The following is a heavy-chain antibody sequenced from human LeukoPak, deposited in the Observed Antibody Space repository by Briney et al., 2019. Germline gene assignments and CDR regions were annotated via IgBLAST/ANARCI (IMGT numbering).Heavy chain of an antibody. Sequence: GGSLRLSCAASGFTFSTYWMAWVRQAPGKGLEWVANIKGDESARHQADSVKGRFTISRDNAQNSVYLQMSSLRGEDTAVYYCARDVGGSLDYWGQGTLVTVSS. D-gene: IGHD1-26*01. CDR1: GFTFSTYW. CDR2: IKGDESAR. J-gene: IGHJ4*02. CDR3: ARDVGGSLDY. V-gene: IGHV3-7*01.